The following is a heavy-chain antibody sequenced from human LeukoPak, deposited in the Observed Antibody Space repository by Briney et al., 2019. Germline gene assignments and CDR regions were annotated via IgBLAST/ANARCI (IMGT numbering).Heavy chain of an antibody. Sequence: GGSRKISGKGSGSRFTSYWIGGVRQMPGKGLEWMGIFYPGDSDTRSSPSFQGPVTISADKSISPAYLQWSSLKASDTAMYYCARQLRGYTLGYWGQGTLVTVSS. J-gene: IGHJ4*02. V-gene: IGHV5-51*01. CDR2: FYPGDSDT. CDR1: GSRFTSYW. D-gene: IGHD6-13*01. CDR3: ARQLRGYTLGY.